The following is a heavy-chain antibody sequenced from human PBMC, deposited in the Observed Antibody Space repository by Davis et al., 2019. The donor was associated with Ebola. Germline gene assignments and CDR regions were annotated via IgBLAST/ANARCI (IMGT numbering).Heavy chain of an antibody. CDR2: IYPGDSDT. D-gene: IGHD2-2*01. Sequence: GESLKISCKGSGYSFTSYWIGWVRQMPGKGLEWMGSIYPGDSDTRYSPSFQGQVTISADKSISTAYLQWSSLKASDTAMYYCARLSDCSSTSCYLAYWGQGTLVTVSS. CDR3: ARLSDCSSTSCYLAY. CDR1: GYSFTSYW. J-gene: IGHJ4*02. V-gene: IGHV5-51*01.